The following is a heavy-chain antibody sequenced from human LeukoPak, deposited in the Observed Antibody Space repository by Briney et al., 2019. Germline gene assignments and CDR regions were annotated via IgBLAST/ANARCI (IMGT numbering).Heavy chain of an antibody. CDR2: IYYSGST. J-gene: IGHJ4*02. Sequence: SETLSLTCTVSGGSISSSSYYWGWIRQPPGKGLEWIGSIYYSGSTYYNPSLKSRVTISVDTSKNQFSLKLSSVTAADTAVYYCARDLTPSWDYGDYTDYWGQGTLVTVSS. CDR1: GGSISSSSYY. V-gene: IGHV4-39*07. CDR3: ARDLTPSWDYGDYTDY. D-gene: IGHD4-17*01.